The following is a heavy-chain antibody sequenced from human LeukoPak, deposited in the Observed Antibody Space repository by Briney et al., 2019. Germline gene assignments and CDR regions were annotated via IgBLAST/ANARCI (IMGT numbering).Heavy chain of an antibody. CDR3: AQAPYDSYNYYYYMDV. CDR1: GFIFSSYA. Sequence: GGSLRLSRAASGFIFSSYAMSWVRQAPGKGLEWVSAISGSGGVTYYADSVKGRFTISRDNSKNTLYLQMNSLRADDTAIYYCAQAPYDSYNYYYYMDVWGKGTTVTVSS. J-gene: IGHJ6*03. CDR2: ISGSGGVT. D-gene: IGHD3-16*01. V-gene: IGHV3-23*01.